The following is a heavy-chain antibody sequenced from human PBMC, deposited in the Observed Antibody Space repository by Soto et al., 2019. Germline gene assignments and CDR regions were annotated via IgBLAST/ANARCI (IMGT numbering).Heavy chain of an antibody. CDR1: GFTFSSYA. D-gene: IGHD3-10*01. CDR2: ISGSGGST. J-gene: IGHJ4*02. CDR3: AKSMVRGVINAADY. V-gene: IGHV3-23*01. Sequence: EVQLLESGGGLVQPGGSLRLSCAASGFTFSSYAMSWVRQAPGKGLEWVSAISGSGGSTYYADSVKGRFTISRDNSKXXXXLQXXXXXXXXXXXXYCAKSMVRGVINAADYWGQGTLVTVSS.